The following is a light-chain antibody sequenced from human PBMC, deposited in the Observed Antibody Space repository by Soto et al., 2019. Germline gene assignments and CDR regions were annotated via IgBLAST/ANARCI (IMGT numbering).Light chain of an antibody. Sequence: EIVLTQSPATLSLSPGERATLSCRASQSISSQLAWYQQKPGQAPRLLIHDASNRATGIPARFSGSGSSTDFTLTISSLEPEDFAVYFCQQRSNWPLTFGGGTKVEIE. CDR1: QSISSQ. V-gene: IGKV3-11*01. CDR3: QQRSNWPLT. J-gene: IGKJ4*01. CDR2: DAS.